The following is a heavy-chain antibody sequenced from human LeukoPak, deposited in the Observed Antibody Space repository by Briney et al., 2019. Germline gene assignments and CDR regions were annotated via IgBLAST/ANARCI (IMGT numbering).Heavy chain of an antibody. CDR2: IYTSGST. Sequence: SETLSFTCTVSGGSISSYYWSWIRQPAGKGLKWIGRIYTSGSTNYNPSLKSRVTMSVDTSKNQFSLKLSSVTAADTAVYYCARDMGPSGYFDLWGRGTLVTVSS. CDR1: GGSISSYY. V-gene: IGHV4-4*07. D-gene: IGHD3-10*01. CDR3: ARDMGPSGYFDL. J-gene: IGHJ2*01.